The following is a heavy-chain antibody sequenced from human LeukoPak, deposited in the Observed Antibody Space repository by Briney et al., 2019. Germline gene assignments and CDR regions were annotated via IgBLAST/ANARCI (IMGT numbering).Heavy chain of an antibody. CDR2: ISAYNGNT. J-gene: IGHJ4*02. Sequence: GASVKVSCKASGYTFTSYGISWVRQAPGQGLEWMGWISAYNGNTNYAQKLQGRVTMTTDTSTSTAYMELRSLRSDDTAVYYCARGLSVGGDSSGYMLYWGQGTLVTVSS. CDR3: ARGLSVGGDSSGYMLY. V-gene: IGHV1-18*01. CDR1: GYTFTSYG. D-gene: IGHD3-22*01.